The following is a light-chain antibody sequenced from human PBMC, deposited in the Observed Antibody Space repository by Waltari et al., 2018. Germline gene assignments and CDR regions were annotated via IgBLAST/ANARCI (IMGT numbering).Light chain of an antibody. V-gene: IGKV1-5*03. J-gene: IGKJ4*01. Sequence: DIRMTQSPSTLSASAGDRVIISCRASQSISKWLACYQQKPGKAPKPLNHEESTLQSGVPSMFSGTGSGTDFTLTISSLQPDDFATYYCQQYNSYSLLTFGGGTKVEIK. CDR1: QSISKW. CDR2: EES. CDR3: QQYNSYSLLT.